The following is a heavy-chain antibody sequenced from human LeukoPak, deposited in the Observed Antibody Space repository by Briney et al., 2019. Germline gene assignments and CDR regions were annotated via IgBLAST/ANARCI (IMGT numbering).Heavy chain of an antibody. V-gene: IGHV4-34*01. D-gene: IGHD3-16*02. CDR1: GGSFSGYH. J-gene: IGHJ4*02. Sequence: SETLSLTCAVYGGSFSGYHWSWIRQPPGKGLEWIGEINHSGSTNYNPSLKSRVTISVDTSKNQFSLKLSSVTAADTAVYYCARQLGGVIVYWGQGTLVTVSS. CDR3: ARQLGGVIVY. CDR2: INHSGST.